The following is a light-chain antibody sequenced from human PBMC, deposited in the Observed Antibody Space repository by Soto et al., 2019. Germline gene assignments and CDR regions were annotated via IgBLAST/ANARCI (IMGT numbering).Light chain of an antibody. CDR1: QSVSSSY. J-gene: IGKJ1*01. Sequence: EIVLTQSPGTLSLSPGERATLSCRASQSVSSSYLAWYQQKPGQAPRLLIYGASSRATGIPDRFSGSGSGTDFTLTSSRVEPEDSAVYYCQQYGSSRTFGQGTKVEIK. V-gene: IGKV3-20*01. CDR3: QQYGSSRT. CDR2: GAS.